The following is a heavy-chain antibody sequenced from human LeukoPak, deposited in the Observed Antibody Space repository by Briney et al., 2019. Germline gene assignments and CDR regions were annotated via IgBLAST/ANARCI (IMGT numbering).Heavy chain of an antibody. CDR1: GFTFSSYA. V-gene: IGHV3-23*01. CDR3: AKPLSAASGTDFDY. D-gene: IGHD6-13*01. CDR2: ISGSGTTT. Sequence: GGSLRLSCAASGFTFSSYAMSWVRQAPGKGLEWVSGISGSGTTTYCADSVKGRFTISRDNSKNTLYLQMNSLRAEDTAVYYCAKPLSAASGTDFDYWGQGTLVTVSS. J-gene: IGHJ4*02.